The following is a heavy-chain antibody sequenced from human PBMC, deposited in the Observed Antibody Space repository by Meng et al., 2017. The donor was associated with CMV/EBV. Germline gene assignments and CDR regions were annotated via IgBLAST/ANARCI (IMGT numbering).Heavy chain of an antibody. CDR2: IYYSGTT. CDR3: ANYRFNSMMDY. J-gene: IGHJ4*02. Sequence: VSCGSFSSSSYYWGWIRQPPGKGLEWIRSIYYSGTTYYNPSLKSRVTISVDTSKNQFSLNLNSVTAADTAVYYCANYRFNSMMDYWGQGSLVTVSS. CDR1: CGSFSSSSYY. D-gene: IGHD2/OR15-2a*01. V-gene: IGHV4-39*07.